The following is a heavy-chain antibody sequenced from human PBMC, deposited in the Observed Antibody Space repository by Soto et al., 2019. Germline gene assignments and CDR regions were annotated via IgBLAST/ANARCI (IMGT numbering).Heavy chain of an antibody. D-gene: IGHD3-16*01. J-gene: IGHJ5*02. CDR1: GGSFSGYY. CDR3: ARGLGTLDP. Sequence: PSETLSLTCAVYGGSFSGYYWSWIRQPPGKGLERIGEINHSGSTNYNPSLKSRVTISVDTSKNQFSLKLSSVTAADTAVYYCARGLGTLDPWGQGTLVTVSS. V-gene: IGHV4-34*01. CDR2: INHSGST.